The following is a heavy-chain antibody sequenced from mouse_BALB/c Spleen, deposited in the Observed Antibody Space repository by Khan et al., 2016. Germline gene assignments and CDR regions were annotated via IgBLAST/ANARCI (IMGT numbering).Heavy chain of an antibody. Sequence: QIQLVQSGPELKKPGETVKISCKASGYTFTNYGMNWVKQAPGKGLKWMGWINTNTGEPTYAEEFKGRFAFSLETSASTAYLQINNLKNDDPATYFCSEDYYGSNCFAYWGQGTLVTVSA. CDR3: SEDYYGSNCFAY. CDR1: GYTFTNYG. V-gene: IGHV9-3*02. D-gene: IGHD1-1*01. J-gene: IGHJ3*01. CDR2: INTNTGEP.